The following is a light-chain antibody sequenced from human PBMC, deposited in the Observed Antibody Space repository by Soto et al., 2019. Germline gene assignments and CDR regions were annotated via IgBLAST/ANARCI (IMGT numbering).Light chain of an antibody. CDR1: QSVSSN. J-gene: IGKJ4*01. CDR3: QQYNTWPLT. Sequence: MTQSPSTLSASVGDRVTITCRASQSVSSNLAWYQQSPGQAPRLVIYGASTRATGIPARFSGSGSGTEFTLTISSLQSEDFAAYYCQQYNTWPLTFGGGTKVDIK. CDR2: GAS. V-gene: IGKV3-15*01.